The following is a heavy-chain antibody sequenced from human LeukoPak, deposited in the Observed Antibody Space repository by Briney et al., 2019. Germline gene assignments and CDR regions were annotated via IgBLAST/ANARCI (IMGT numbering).Heavy chain of an antibody. CDR1: GDSINSAGYY. CDR3: ARGGSGYDSFYYYGMDV. CDR2: IYDSGST. Sequence: SETLSLTCAVSGDSINSAGYYWSWIRQPPGKGLEWIGYIYDSGSTNYNPSLKSRVTISVDTSKNQFSLKLSSVTAADTAVYYCARGGSGYDSFYYYGMDVWGQGTTVTVSS. V-gene: IGHV4-61*08. D-gene: IGHD5-12*01. J-gene: IGHJ6*02.